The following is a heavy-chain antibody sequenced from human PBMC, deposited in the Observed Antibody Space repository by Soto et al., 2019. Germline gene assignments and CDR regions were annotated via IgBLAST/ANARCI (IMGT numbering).Heavy chain of an antibody. CDR3: ARGDRGGFDL. CDR1: GFTFSSYA. Sequence: GGSLRLSCAASGFTFSSYAMSWVRQAPGKGLEWVSAISSSGGSTSYADSVKGRLTISRDNARNTVSLQMSSLRAEDTAIYYCARGDRGGFDLWGHGTVVTVSS. V-gene: IGHV3-23*01. J-gene: IGHJ3*01. CDR2: ISSSGGST. D-gene: IGHD3-10*01.